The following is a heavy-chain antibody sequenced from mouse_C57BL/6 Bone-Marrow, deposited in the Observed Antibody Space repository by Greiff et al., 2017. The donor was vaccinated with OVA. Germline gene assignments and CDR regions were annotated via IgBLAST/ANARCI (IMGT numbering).Heavy chain of an antibody. V-gene: IGHV1-58*01. D-gene: IGHD2-1*01. CDR1: GYTFTSYG. J-gene: IGHJ3*01. Sequence: EVQLVESGAELVRPGSSVKMSCKTSGYTFTSYGINWVKQRPGQGLEWIGYIYLGNGYTEYNEKFKGKATLTSDTSSSTAYMQLSSLTSEDSAIYFCASIYYGIWFADWGQGTLVTVSA. CDR3: ASIYYGIWFAD. CDR2: IYLGNGYT.